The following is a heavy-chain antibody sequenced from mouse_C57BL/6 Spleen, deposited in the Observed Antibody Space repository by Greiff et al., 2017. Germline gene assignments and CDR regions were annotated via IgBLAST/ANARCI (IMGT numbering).Heavy chain of an antibody. V-gene: IGHV1-80*01. CDR1: GFAFSSYW. Sequence: VQLQESGAELVKPGASVKISCKASGFAFSSYWMNWVKQRPGKGLEWIGQIYPGDGDTNYNGKFKGKATLTADKSSSTAYMQLSSLTSEDSAVYFCARDYGSRMGFAYWGQGTLVTVSA. J-gene: IGHJ3*01. CDR3: ARDYGSRMGFAY. CDR2: IYPGDGDT. D-gene: IGHD1-1*01.